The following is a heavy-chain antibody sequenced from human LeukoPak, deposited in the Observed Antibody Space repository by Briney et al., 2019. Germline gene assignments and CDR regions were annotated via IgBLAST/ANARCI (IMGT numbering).Heavy chain of an antibody. CDR2: IYPRDGST. D-gene: IGHD2-15*01. Sequence: ASVKVSCKASGYTFTSNYIHWVRQAPGQGLEWMGMIYPRDGSTSYAQKFQGRVTVTRDMSTSTVYMEMSSLRSEDTAVYYCARVSGYCSGGSCYGLPSHGMDVWGQGTTVAVSS. CDR1: GYTFTSNY. V-gene: IGHV1-46*01. J-gene: IGHJ6*02. CDR3: ARVSGYCSGGSCYGLPSHGMDV.